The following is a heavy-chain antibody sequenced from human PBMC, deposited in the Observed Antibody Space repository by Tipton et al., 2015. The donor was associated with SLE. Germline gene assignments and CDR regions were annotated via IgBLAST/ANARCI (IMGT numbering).Heavy chain of an antibody. D-gene: IGHD3-10*01. CDR2: LSYSGST. Sequence: TLSLTCTVSGGSLSSYYWSWIRQSPEKGLEWIGYLSYSGSTNYNPSLKSRVTISVDTSKNQFSLRLSSVTAADTAVYYCARDYYGSGFDAFDIWGQGTMVTVSS. CDR3: ARDYYGSGFDAFDI. CDR1: GGSLSSYY. V-gene: IGHV4-59*01. J-gene: IGHJ3*02.